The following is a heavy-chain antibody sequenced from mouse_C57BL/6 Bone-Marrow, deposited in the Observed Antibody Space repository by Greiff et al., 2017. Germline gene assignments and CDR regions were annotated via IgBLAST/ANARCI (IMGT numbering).Heavy chain of an antibody. CDR3: VRGLLADWYFDV. CDR1: GFTFNTYA. J-gene: IGHJ1*03. D-gene: IGHD1-1*01. Sequence: EVKLVESGGGLVQPKGSLKLSCAASGFTFNTYAMHWVRQAPGTGLEWVARIRSKSSNYATYYADSVKDRFTISRDDSQSMLYLQMDNLKTEDTAMYYCVRGLLADWYFDVWGTGTTVTVSS. V-gene: IGHV10-3*01. CDR2: IRSKSSNYAT.